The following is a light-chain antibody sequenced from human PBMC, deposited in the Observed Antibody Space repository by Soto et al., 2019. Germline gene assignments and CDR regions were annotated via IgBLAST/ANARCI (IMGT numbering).Light chain of an antibody. CDR2: DAS. CDR3: HQYASSLYT. CDR1: QSVSSSY. V-gene: IGKV3-20*01. J-gene: IGKJ2*01. Sequence: EIVLTQSPGTLSLSPGERATLSCRASQSVSSSYLAWYQQKPGQAPRLLIYDASSRATGIPDRFSGSGSGTDFTHTISRLEPEDFAVYYCHQYASSLYTFGQGTKLEIK.